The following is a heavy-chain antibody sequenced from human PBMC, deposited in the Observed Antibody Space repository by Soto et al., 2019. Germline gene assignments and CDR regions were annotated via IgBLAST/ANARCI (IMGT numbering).Heavy chain of an antibody. D-gene: IGHD1-1*01. CDR2: INPNSGGT. Sequence: ASVKVSCKASGYTFTGYYMHWVRQAPGQGLEWMGWINPNSGGTNYAQKFQGWVTMTRDTSISTAYIELSRLRSDDTAVYYCARGGWGTSPLKGAFGYWGLGILVTVSS. CDR3: ARGGWGTSPLKGAFGY. CDR1: GYTFTGYY. V-gene: IGHV1-2*04. J-gene: IGHJ4*02.